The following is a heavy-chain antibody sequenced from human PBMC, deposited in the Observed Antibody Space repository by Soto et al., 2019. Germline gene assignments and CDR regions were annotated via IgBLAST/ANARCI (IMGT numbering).Heavy chain of an antibody. CDR2: IYAHNGNT. CDR1: GFTFSSSG. Sequence: GASVKVSCKTYGFTFSSSGFTWVRQAPGQGLEWMGWIYAHNGNTNYAQKFQDRVTMTADTLTSTVYMELRSLQSDDTAVYYCARLGYGVNSAGYWGQGTLVTVSS. D-gene: IGHD4-17*01. CDR3: ARLGYGVNSAGY. V-gene: IGHV1-18*01. J-gene: IGHJ4*02.